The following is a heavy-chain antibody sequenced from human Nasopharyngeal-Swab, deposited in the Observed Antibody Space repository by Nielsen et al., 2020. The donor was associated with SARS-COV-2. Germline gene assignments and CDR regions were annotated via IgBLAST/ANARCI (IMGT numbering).Heavy chain of an antibody. CDR3: ARGGGSSSWVDY. Sequence: SETLSLTCTVSGGSISSYYWSWIRQPPGKGLEWIGYIYYSGSTNYNPSLKSRVTISVDTSKNQFSLKLGSVTAADPAVYSCARGGGSSSWVDYWGQGTLVTVSS. CDR1: GGSISSYY. J-gene: IGHJ4*02. D-gene: IGHD6-13*01. V-gene: IGHV4-59*01. CDR2: IYYSGST.